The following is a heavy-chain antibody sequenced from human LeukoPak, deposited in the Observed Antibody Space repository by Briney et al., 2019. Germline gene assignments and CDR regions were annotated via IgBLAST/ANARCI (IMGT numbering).Heavy chain of an antibody. CDR3: ARSTRYSRLNRG. CDR1: GFTFSTYS. J-gene: IGHJ4*02. Sequence: PGGSLRLSCATSGFTFSTYSMNWVRQAPGKGLEWVSSISSSSSYIYYADSVKGRFTISRDNAKNSLYLQMNSLRAEDTALYYCARSTRYSRLNRGWGQGTLVTVSS. CDR2: ISSSSSYI. V-gene: IGHV3-21*01. D-gene: IGHD6-13*01.